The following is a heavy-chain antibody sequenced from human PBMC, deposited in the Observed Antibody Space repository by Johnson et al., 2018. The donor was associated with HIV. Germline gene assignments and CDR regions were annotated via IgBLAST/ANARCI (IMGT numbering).Heavy chain of an antibody. CDR1: GFTFNDYY. V-gene: IGHV3-11*04. CDR2: ISSSGATI. Sequence: QVQLVESGGGLVKPGGSLRLSCAASGFTFNDYYMNWMRQAPGKGLEWVSHISSSGATIYYADSVKGRFTISRDNAKKSLYLQMNSLRAEDTAVYYCAKVGIVGATTGAFDIWGQGTMVTVSS. D-gene: IGHD1-26*01. J-gene: IGHJ3*02. CDR3: AKVGIVGATTGAFDI.